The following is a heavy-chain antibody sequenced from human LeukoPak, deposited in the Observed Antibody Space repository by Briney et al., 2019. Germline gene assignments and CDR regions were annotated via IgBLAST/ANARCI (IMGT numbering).Heavy chain of an antibody. CDR1: GGTFISYA. D-gene: IGHD2-2*01. CDR3: ARGSRLGPSRADY. CDR2: IIPIFGTA. V-gene: IGHV1-69*13. Sequence: SVKVSCKASGGTFISYAISWVRQAPGQGLEWMGGIIPIFGTANYAQKFQGRVTITADESTSTAYMELSSLRSEDTAVYYCARGSRLGPSRADYWGQGTLVTVSS. J-gene: IGHJ4*02.